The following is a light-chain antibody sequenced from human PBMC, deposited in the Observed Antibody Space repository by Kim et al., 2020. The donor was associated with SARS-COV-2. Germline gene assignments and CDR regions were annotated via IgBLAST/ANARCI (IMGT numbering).Light chain of an antibody. J-gene: IGLJ7*01. CDR1: SSNIGNNY. CDR2: DNK. V-gene: IGLV1-51*01. Sequence: GQKVTSACAGSSSNIGNNYVTWYQQLPGTAPKVLIYDNKKRPSGIPDRFSGSKSGTSATLGITGLQTGDEADYYCGTWDSSLSAAVFGGGTQLTVL. CDR3: GTWDSSLSAAV.